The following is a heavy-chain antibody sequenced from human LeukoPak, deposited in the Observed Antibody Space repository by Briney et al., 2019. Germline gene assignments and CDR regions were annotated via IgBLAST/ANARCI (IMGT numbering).Heavy chain of an antibody. Sequence: SETLSLTCTVSGGSITNYHWTWIRQPPGKGLEWIGYMHYSGFTSYMPSLKSRVTMSVDTSKNQLSLKLNSVTAADTAVYFCARDAGTGWYFDLWGRGTLVTVSS. CDR3: ARDAGTGWYFDL. D-gene: IGHD3/OR15-3a*01. J-gene: IGHJ2*01. CDR1: GGSITNYH. V-gene: IGHV4-59*01. CDR2: MHYSGFT.